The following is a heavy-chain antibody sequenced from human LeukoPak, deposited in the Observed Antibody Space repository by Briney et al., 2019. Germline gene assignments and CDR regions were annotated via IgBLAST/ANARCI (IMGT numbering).Heavy chain of an antibody. CDR3: ARVAVAGTIFDY. V-gene: IGHV3-33*01. CDR1: GFTFSSYG. D-gene: IGHD6-19*01. CDR2: IWYDGSNK. J-gene: IGHJ4*02. Sequence: TGGSLRLSCAASGFTFSSYGMHWVRQAPGKGLEWVAVIWYDGSNKYYADSVKGRFTISRDNFKNTLYLQMNSLRAEDTAVYYCARVAVAGTIFDYWGQGTLVTVSS.